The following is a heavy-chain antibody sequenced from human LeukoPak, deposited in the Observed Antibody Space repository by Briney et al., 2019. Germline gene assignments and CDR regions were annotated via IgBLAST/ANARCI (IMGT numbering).Heavy chain of an antibody. CDR2: KFSHDDST. CDR3: ARDSGSFHYDMAV. J-gene: IGHJ6*02. D-gene: IGHD3-10*01. Sequence: ASVRVSCTTSGYNFNSHHVHWVRQAPGQGLEWMGVKFSHDDSTSNAQKFQGRVTMTRDTSTSTVYMELSSLRSEDTAVYYCARDSGSFHYDMAVWGQGTTVIVSS. CDR1: GYNFNSHH. V-gene: IGHV1-46*02.